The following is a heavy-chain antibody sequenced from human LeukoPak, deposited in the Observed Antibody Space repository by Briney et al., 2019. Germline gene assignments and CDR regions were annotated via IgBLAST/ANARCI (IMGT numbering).Heavy chain of an antibody. CDR2: ISWNSGSI. D-gene: IGHD6-13*01. CDR3: AKDSALYSSSFAYFDY. Sequence: GGSLRLSCAASGFTFDDYAMHWARQAPGKGLEWVSGISWNSGSIGYADSVKGRFTISRDNAKNSLYLQMNSLRAEDTALYYCAKDSALYSSSFAYFDYWGQGTLATVSS. V-gene: IGHV3-9*01. J-gene: IGHJ4*02. CDR1: GFTFDDYA.